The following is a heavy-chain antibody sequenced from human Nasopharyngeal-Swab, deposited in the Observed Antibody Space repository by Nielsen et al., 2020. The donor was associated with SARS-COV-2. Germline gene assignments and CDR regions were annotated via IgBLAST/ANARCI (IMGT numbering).Heavy chain of an antibody. CDR1: GFTVSSNY. Sequence: GESLKISCAASGFTVSSNYMSWVRQAPGKGLEWVSVIYSGGSTYYADSVKGRFTISRGNSKNTLYLQMNSLRAEDTAVYYCARDLSKLRFDYWGQGTLVTVSS. V-gene: IGHV3-66*01. CDR2: IYSGGST. J-gene: IGHJ4*02. D-gene: IGHD4-11*01. CDR3: ARDLSKLRFDY.